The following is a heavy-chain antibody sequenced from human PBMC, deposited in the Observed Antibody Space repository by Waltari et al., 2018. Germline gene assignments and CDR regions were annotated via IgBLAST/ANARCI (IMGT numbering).Heavy chain of an antibody. CDR2: IYYSGST. CDR1: GGSISSSSYY. Sequence: QLQLQESGPGLVKPSETLSLPCTVSGGSISSSSYYWGWIRQPPGKGLEWIGSIYYSGSTYYNPSLKSRVTISVDTSKNQFSLKLSSVTAADTAVYYCARGGLRSQIAFDYWGQGTLVTVSS. CDR3: ARGGLRSQIAFDY. D-gene: IGHD3-3*01. V-gene: IGHV4-39*07. J-gene: IGHJ4*02.